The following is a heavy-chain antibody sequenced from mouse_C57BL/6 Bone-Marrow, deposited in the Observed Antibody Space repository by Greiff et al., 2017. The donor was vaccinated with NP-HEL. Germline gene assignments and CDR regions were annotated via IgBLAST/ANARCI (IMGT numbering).Heavy chain of an antibody. CDR3: ARGEGITVVGGYYAMDY. Sequence: VQLQQSGAELVKPGASVKMSCKASGYTFTSYWITWVKQRPGQGLEWIGDIYPGSGSTNYNEKFKSKATLTVDTSSSTAYMQLSSLTSEDSAVYYCARGEGITVVGGYYAMDYWGQGTSVTVSS. V-gene: IGHV1-55*01. CDR1: GYTFTSYW. D-gene: IGHD1-1*01. J-gene: IGHJ4*01. CDR2: IYPGSGST.